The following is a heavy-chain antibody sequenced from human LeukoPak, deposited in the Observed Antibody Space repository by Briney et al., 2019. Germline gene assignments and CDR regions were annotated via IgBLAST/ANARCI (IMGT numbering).Heavy chain of an antibody. CDR2: IWFDDSNQ. CDR3: ARGPYSSTWYYFEY. CDR1: GFIFTSHG. J-gene: IGHJ4*02. D-gene: IGHD6-13*01. Sequence: GRSLRLSCAASGFIFTSHGMHWVRQAPGKGLEWVAVIWFDDSNQFYADSVKGRFTISRDNSKNTLYLQMNSLRAGDTAVYYCARGPYSSTWYYFEYWGQGTLVTVSS. V-gene: IGHV3-33*01.